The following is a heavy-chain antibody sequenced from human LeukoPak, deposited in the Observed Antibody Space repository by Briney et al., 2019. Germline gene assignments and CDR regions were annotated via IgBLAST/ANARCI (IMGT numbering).Heavy chain of an antibody. V-gene: IGHV3-30*03. CDR3: ARVSVYHFFGSTYYYDSSGLPFDY. CDR2: ISYDGSNK. Sequence: QPGRSLRLSCAASGFTFSTYGMHWVRQAPGKGLEWVAVISYDGSNKYYADSVKGRFTISRDNSKNTLYLQMNSLRAEDTAVYYCARVSVYHFFGSTYYYDSSGLPFDYWGQGTLVTVSS. D-gene: IGHD3-22*01. CDR1: GFTFSTYG. J-gene: IGHJ4*02.